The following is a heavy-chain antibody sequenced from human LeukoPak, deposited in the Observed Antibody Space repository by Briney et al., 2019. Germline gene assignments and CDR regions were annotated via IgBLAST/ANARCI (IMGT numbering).Heavy chain of an antibody. CDR1: GFTFSSFA. Sequence: GGSLRLSCAASGFTFSSFAMSWVRRAPGKGLEWVSSISGSGGATYYADSVKGRFTISRDNSENTLYLQINSLRAEDTAVFYCAKNYGSGTYYNYLDSWGQGTLVTVSS. CDR3: AKNYGSGTYYNYLDS. CDR2: ISGSGGAT. J-gene: IGHJ4*02. V-gene: IGHV3-23*01. D-gene: IGHD3-10*01.